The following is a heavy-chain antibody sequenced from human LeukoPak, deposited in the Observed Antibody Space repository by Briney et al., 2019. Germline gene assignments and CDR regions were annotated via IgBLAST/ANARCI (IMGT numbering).Heavy chain of an antibody. CDR3: TAGLAKTNDDC. CDR1: GGSISSYY. J-gene: IGHJ4*02. Sequence: ETLSLTCTVSGGSISSYYWSWIRQPPGKGLEWVGRIRSNSDGGTIDYAAPVKGRFTISRDDSANTLYLQMNSLKVEDTGVYYCTAGLAKTNDDCWGQGTLVTVSS. V-gene: IGHV3-15*07. D-gene: IGHD3-16*01. CDR2: IRSNSDGGTI.